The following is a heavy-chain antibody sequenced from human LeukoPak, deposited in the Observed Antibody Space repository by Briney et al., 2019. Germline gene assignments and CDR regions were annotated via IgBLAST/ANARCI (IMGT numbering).Heavy chain of an antibody. Sequence: SETLSLTCTVSGGSISSGSYYWAWIRQPAGKGLEWIGRSYTSESTNYNPSLKSRVTISVDTSKNQFSLKLTSVTAADTAVYYCARSDFWSGYFDSWGQGTLVTVSS. V-gene: IGHV4-61*02. CDR3: ARSDFWSGYFDS. D-gene: IGHD3-3*01. CDR1: GGSISSGSYY. CDR2: SYTSEST. J-gene: IGHJ4*02.